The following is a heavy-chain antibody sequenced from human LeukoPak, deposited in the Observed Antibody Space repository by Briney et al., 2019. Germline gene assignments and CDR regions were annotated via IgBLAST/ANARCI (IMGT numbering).Heavy chain of an antibody. CDR1: GGSVSSGSYY. CDR2: IYTSGST. D-gene: IGHD6-6*01. Sequence: SETLSLTCTVSGGSVSSGSYYWSWIRQPAGKGLGWIGRIYTSGSTNYNPSLKSRVTISVDTSKNQFSLKLSSVTAADTAVYYCARAIRSSYLYYYYYYMDVWGKGTTVTVSS. V-gene: IGHV4-61*02. J-gene: IGHJ6*03. CDR3: ARAIRSSYLYYYYYYMDV.